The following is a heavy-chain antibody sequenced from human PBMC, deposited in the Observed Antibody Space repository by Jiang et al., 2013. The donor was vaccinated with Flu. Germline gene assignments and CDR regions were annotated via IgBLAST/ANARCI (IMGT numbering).Heavy chain of an antibody. Sequence: VQLVESGPGLVKPSGTLSLTCVVSGGSISSNNWWSWVRQPPGKGLEWIGEIYQSGSTNYNPSLKSRVTISVDKSKKQFSLKLSSVTAADTAVYYCARAGDGQLLATVGYYYYGMDVWGQGTTVTVSS. J-gene: IGHJ6*02. V-gene: IGHV4-4*02. CDR3: ARAGDGQLLATVGYYYYGMDV. D-gene: IGHD2-2*01. CDR1: GGSISSNNW. CDR2: IYQSGST.